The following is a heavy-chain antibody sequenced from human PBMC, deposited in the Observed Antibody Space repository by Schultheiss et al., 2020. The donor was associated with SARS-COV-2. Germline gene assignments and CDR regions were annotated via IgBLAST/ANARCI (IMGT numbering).Heavy chain of an antibody. Sequence: SETLSLTCTVSGGSISSGDYYWSWIRQPPGKGLEWIGYIYYSGSTYYNPSLKSRVTISVDTSKNQFSLKLSSVTAADTAVYYCARDPIKGMAIFGVVTSHGMDVWGQGTTVTVSS. CDR3: ARDPIKGMAIFGVVTSHGMDV. V-gene: IGHV4-30-4*01. D-gene: IGHD3-3*01. J-gene: IGHJ6*02. CDR2: IYYSGST. CDR1: GGSISSGDYY.